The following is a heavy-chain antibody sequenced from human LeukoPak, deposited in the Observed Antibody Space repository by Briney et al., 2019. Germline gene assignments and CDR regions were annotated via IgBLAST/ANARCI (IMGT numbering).Heavy chain of an antibody. CDR3: ARGRGRDGYNLQNDY. V-gene: IGHV1-3*01. CDR2: INAGNGNT. Sequence: ASVKVSCKASGYTFTSYAMHWVRQAPGQRLEWMGWINAGNGNTKYSQKFQGRVTITRDTSASTAYMELSSLRSEDTAVYYCARGRGRDGYNLQNDYWGREPWSPSPQ. J-gene: IGHJ4*02. CDR1: GYTFTSYA. D-gene: IGHD5-24*01.